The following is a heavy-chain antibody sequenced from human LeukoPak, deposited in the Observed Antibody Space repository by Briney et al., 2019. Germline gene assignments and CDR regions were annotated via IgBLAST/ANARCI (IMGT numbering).Heavy chain of an antibody. V-gene: IGHV3-7*01. J-gene: IGHJ4*02. CDR2: INQDGTEK. D-gene: IGHD5/OR15-5a*01. CDR1: GFNVYNYW. Sequence: GGSLRLSCAVSGFNVYNYWMNWVRQAPGKGLEWVASINQDGTEKYFVDSVKGRFTISGDIAKNSLNLQMNNLRVEDTAVYYCARVSVYPRGYFEYWGQGTLVTVSS. CDR3: ARVSVYPRGYFEY.